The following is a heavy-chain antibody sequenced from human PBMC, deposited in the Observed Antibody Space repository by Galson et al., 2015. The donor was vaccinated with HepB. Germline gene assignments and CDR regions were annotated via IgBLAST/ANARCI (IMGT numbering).Heavy chain of an antibody. CDR2: ISAWNGNT. D-gene: IGHD3/OR15-3a*01. J-gene: IGHJ4*02. CDR3: ARSRKLGRIYCFDF. V-gene: IGHV1-18*04. CDR1: GYSFTTHG. Sequence: SVKVSCKASGYSFTTHGFSWVRQAPGQGLEWVGWISAWNGNTNYTQKLQDRVTMTTDTSTSTAYMELRSLTYGDTAVYYCARSRKLGRIYCFDFWGQGTPVTVSS.